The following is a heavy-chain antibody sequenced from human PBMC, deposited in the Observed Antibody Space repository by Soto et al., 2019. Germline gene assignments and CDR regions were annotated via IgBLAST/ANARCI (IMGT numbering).Heavy chain of an antibody. CDR3: AKDKGPEYYDFWSGPPTRDYYYYGMDV. CDR1: GFTFDDYT. CDR2: ISWDGGST. D-gene: IGHD3-3*01. Sequence: GGSLRLSCAASGFTFDDYTMHWVRQAPGKGLEWVSLISWDGGSTYYADSVKGRFTISRDNSKNSLYLQMNSLRMEDTALYYCAKDKGPEYYDFWSGPPTRDYYYYGMDVWGQGTTVTVSS. V-gene: IGHV3-43*01. J-gene: IGHJ6*02.